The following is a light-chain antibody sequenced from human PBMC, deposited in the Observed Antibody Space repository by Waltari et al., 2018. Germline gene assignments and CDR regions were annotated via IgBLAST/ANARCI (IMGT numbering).Light chain of an antibody. CDR2: AAS. CDR1: QGISSY. J-gene: IGKJ2*01. CDR3: QQYYSYPRYT. Sequence: AIRMTQSPSSLPASTGDRVTITCRASQGISSYLAWYQQKPGKAPKLLIYAASTLQSGVPSRFSGSGSGTDFTLTISCLQSEDFATYYCQQYYSYPRYTFGQGTKLEIK. V-gene: IGKV1-8*01.